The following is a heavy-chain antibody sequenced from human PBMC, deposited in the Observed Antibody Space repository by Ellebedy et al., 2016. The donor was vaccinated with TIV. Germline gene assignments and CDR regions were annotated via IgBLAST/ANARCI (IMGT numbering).Heavy chain of an antibody. Sequence: PGGSLRLSCAASGFTFSSHWMHWVRQAPGKGLVWISRISSDGITTSYADSVEGRFTISRDNDKNTLNLQMNSPRVEDTAVYYCARAEHYDILTGYFDYWGQGTLVTVSS. CDR1: GFTFSSHW. J-gene: IGHJ4*02. D-gene: IGHD3-9*01. CDR2: ISSDGITT. V-gene: IGHV3-74*01. CDR3: ARAEHYDILTGYFDY.